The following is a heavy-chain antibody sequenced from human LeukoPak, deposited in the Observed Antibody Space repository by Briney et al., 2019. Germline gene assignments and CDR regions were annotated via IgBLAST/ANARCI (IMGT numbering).Heavy chain of an antibody. D-gene: IGHD5-18*01. CDR3: ARDRRDTSMVWDY. CDR1: GDSMSSYY. V-gene: IGHV4-59*01. Sequence: SETLSLTCTVSGDSMSSYYWSWIRQPPGKGLEWIGYIYYSGHTNYNPSLKSRVTISVDTSKNQFSRKMRSVTPADTAVYYCARDRRDTSMVWDYWGQGTLVTVPS. CDR2: IYYSGHT. J-gene: IGHJ4*02.